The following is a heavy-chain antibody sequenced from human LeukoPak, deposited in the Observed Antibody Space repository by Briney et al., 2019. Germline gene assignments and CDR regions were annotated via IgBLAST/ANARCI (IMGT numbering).Heavy chain of an antibody. D-gene: IGHD5-18*01. CDR1: GFTFSDYY. J-gene: IGHJ4*02. Sequence: GGSLRLSCAASGFTFSDYYMSWIRQAPGKGLEWVSYISGTGITIYYADSVKGRFTISRDNAKDSLYLQMNSLRAEDTAVYYCARMQSGYSYGYDYWGQGTLVTVSS. CDR3: ARMQSGYSYGYDY. CDR2: ISGTGITI. V-gene: IGHV3-11*04.